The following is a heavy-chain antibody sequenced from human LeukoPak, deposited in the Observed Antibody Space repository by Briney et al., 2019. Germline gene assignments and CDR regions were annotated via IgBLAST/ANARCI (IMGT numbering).Heavy chain of an antibody. CDR1: GGSISSYY. Sequence: SETLSLTCTVSGGSISSYYWSWIRQPPGKGLEWIGYIYYSGSTNYNPSLKSRVTISVDTSKNQFSLKLSSVTAADTAVYYCARGPVGGTTYNDGDAFDIWGQGTMVTVSS. CDR3: ARGPVGGTTYNDGDAFDI. D-gene: IGHD1-7*01. J-gene: IGHJ3*02. CDR2: IYYSGST. V-gene: IGHV4-59*01.